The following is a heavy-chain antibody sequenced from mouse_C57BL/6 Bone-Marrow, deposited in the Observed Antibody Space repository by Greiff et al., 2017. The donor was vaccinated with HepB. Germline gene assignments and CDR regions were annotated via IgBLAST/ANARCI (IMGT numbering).Heavy chain of an antibody. CDR2: INSDGGST. Sequence: EVKVVESGGGLVQPGESLKLSCESNEYEFPSHDMSWVRKTPEKRLELVAAINSDGGSTYYPDTMERRFIISRDNTKKTLYLQMSSLRSEDTAVYYCARQMGLRRRGYAMDYWGQGTSVTVSS. CDR3: ARQMGLRRRGYAMDY. CDR1: EYEFPSHD. V-gene: IGHV5-2*01. J-gene: IGHJ4*01. D-gene: IGHD2-4*01.